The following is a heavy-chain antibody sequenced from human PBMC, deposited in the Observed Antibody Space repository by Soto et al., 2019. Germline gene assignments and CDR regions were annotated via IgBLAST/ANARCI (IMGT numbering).Heavy chain of an antibody. CDR2: ISSSSSYI. CDR3: ASHSSSWYSRF. V-gene: IGHV3-21*01. D-gene: IGHD6-13*01. J-gene: IGHJ4*02. Sequence: ESGGGLGKPGGSLRLSCAASGFTFSSSSMNWVRQAPGKGLEWVSSISSSSSYIYYADSVKGRFTISRDNAKNSLYLQMNSRRAEDTAVYYCASHSSSWYSRFWGQGTLVTVSS. CDR1: GFTFSSSS.